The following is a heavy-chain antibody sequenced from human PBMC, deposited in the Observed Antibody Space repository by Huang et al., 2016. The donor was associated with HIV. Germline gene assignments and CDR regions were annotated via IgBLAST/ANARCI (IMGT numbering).Heavy chain of an antibody. CDR2: LNPKNGAT. CDR3: TRDGVAPDEEFDY. CDR1: GYTFADYF. Sequence: QVQLVQSGAEVKKPGASVKVSCKPSGYTFADYFIHWGRQAPGQGLEWMEWLNPKNGATNYAQKFLGRVTVTGDTSINTAYMEFSGLTSDDTANYYCTRDGVAPDEEFDYWGQGTLIIVSS. J-gene: IGHJ4*02. D-gene: IGHD5-12*01. V-gene: IGHV1-2*02.